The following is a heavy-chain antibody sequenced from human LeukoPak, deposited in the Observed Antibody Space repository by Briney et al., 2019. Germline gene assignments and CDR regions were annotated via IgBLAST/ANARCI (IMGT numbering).Heavy chain of an antibody. J-gene: IGHJ4*02. CDR3: ARVVGEMATITPFDY. CDR1: GYTFTGYY. V-gene: IGHV1-2*02. Sequence: ASVKVSCEASGYTFTGYYMHWVRQAPGQGLEWMGWINPNSGGTNYAQKFQGRVTMTRDTSISTAYMELSRLRSDDTAVYYCARVVGEMATITPFDYWGQGTLVTVSS. CDR2: INPNSGGT. D-gene: IGHD5-24*01.